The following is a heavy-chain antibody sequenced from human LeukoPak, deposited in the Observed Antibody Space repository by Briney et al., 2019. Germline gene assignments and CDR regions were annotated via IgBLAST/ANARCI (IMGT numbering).Heavy chain of an antibody. CDR3: ARDQGAVAGSVDY. V-gene: IGHV4-38-2*02. J-gene: IGHJ4*02. Sequence: SETLSPTCTASGYSISSGYYWGWIRQPPGQGLEWFGSIYHSGSTYYNPSLKSRVTISVDTSKNQFSLKLSSVTAADTAVYYCARDQGAVAGSVDYWGQGTLVTVSS. CDR1: GYSISSGYY. D-gene: IGHD6-19*01. CDR2: IYHSGST.